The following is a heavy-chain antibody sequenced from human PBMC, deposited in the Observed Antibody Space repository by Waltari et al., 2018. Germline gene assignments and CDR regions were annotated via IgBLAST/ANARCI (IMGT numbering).Heavy chain of an antibody. Sequence: EVQLLESGGGLGQPGGSLPLSCNASGFIFKKSAMSWVRQAPGKGLEWVSTISAAATDTFYADSVKGRFSISRVNSKSTVFLQMSGLRADDTATYYCAKSSEEVTAITSDFWGRGTLVTVSS. CDR3: AKSSEEVTAITSDF. CDR2: ISAAATDT. CDR1: GFIFKKSA. V-gene: IGHV3-23*01. J-gene: IGHJ4*02. D-gene: IGHD2-21*02.